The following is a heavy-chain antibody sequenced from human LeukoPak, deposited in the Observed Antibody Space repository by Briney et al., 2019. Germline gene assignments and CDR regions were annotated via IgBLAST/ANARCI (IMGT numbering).Heavy chain of an antibody. Sequence: GASVKVSCKASGYTFTSYGISWVRQAPGQGHEWMGWISAYNGNTNYAQKLQGRVTMTTDTSTSTAYMELRSLRSDDTAVYYCARAPYCRSTSCPRRGYYYGMDVWGQGTTVTVSS. CDR2: ISAYNGNT. CDR3: ARAPYCRSTSCPRRGYYYGMDV. D-gene: IGHD2-2*01. J-gene: IGHJ6*02. V-gene: IGHV1-18*01. CDR1: GYTFTSYG.